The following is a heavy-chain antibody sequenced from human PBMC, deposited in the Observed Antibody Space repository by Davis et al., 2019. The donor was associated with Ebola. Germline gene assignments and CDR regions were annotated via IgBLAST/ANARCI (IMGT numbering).Heavy chain of an antibody. V-gene: IGHV1-69*13. CDR2: IIPIFGTT. CDR3: ARDVYGSGNYWFDP. Sequence: SVKVSCKASGGTFSGYPISWVRQALGQGLEWMGGIIPIFGTTNYAQKFQGRVTITANESTNTAYMELGSLRSEDTALYYCARDVYGSGNYWFDPWGQGTLVSVSS. D-gene: IGHD3-10*01. CDR1: GGTFSGYP. J-gene: IGHJ5*02.